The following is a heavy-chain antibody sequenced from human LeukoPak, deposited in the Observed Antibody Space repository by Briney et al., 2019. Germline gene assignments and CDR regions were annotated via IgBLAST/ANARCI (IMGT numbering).Heavy chain of an antibody. Sequence: ASETLSLTCTVSGGSISSYYWNWIRQPPGKGLEWVGYIYDSGSTNYNPSLKSRITISIDTSKNHFSLRLSSVTAADTAVYYCARTAERGGGNCYGNRHFDFWGQGTLLTVSS. CDR2: IYDSGST. CDR1: GGSISSYY. CDR3: ARTAERGGGNCYGNRHFDF. D-gene: IGHD2-15*01. V-gene: IGHV4-59*01. J-gene: IGHJ4*02.